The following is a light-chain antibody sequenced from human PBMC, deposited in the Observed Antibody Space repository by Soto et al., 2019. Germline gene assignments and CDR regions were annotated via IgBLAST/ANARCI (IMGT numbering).Light chain of an antibody. CDR3: QQYNSYSLFT. J-gene: IGKJ3*01. CDR1: QTVRTW. CDR2: KAS. V-gene: IGKV1-5*03. Sequence: DIQMTQSPSTLSASVGDTVIITCRASQTVRTWLAWYQQKQGHVPALLIYKASSLEIGVPSRFSGSGSGTEFSLTISSLQPDDFVTYYCQQYNSYSLFTFGPGTKVDLK.